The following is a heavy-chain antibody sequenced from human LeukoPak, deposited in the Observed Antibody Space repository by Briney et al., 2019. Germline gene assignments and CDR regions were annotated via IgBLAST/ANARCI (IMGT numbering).Heavy chain of an antibody. CDR3: ARGENEGYCSSTSCYPFDY. CDR1: RFTFSDYY. J-gene: IGHJ4*01. Sequence: GGSLRLSCADSRFTFSDYYMSWIRQAPGKGLEWVSYISSSGSTIYYADSVKGRFTISRDNAKNSLYLQMNSLRAEDTAVYYCARGENEGYCSSTSCYPFDYWGHGILVTVSS. CDR2: ISSSGSTI. D-gene: IGHD2-2*01. V-gene: IGHV3-11*01.